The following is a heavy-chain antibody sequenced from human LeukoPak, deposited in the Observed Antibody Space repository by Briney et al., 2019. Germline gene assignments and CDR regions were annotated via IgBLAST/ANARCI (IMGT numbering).Heavy chain of an antibody. CDR3: ARDGASGSLDLDY. J-gene: IGHJ4*02. CDR2: INPNSGGT. D-gene: IGHD1-26*01. V-gene: IGHV1-2*02. Sequence: APVKVSCKASGYTFTGYYMHWVRQAPGQGLEWMGWINPNSGGTNYAQTVQGRVTMTRDTSISTAYMELSRLRSDDTAVYYCARDGASGSLDLDYWGQGTLVTVSS. CDR1: GYTFTGYY.